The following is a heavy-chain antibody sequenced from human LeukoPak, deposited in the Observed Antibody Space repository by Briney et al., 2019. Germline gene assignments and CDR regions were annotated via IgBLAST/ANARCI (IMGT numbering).Heavy chain of an antibody. Sequence: ASVKVSCKASGYTFTSYYMHWVRQAPGQGLEWMGIINPSGGSTSYAQKFQGRVTMTRDTSTSTVYMELSSLRSEDTAVYYCARGGYYYDSSGYSYFDYWGQGTLVTVSS. J-gene: IGHJ4*02. CDR2: INPSGGST. CDR1: GYTFTSYY. CDR3: ARGGYYYDSSGYSYFDY. V-gene: IGHV1-46*01. D-gene: IGHD3-22*01.